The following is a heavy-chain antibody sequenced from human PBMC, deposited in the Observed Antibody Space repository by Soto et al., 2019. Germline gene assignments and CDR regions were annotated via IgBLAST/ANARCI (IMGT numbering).Heavy chain of an antibody. CDR1: GGTFSSYA. Sequence: QVQLVQSGAEVKKSGSSVKVSCKASGGTFSSYAISWVRQAPGQGLEWMGGIIPIFGTANYAQKFQGRVTITADESTSTAYMELSSLRSEDTAVYYCARDGGYYDSSGRRGMDVWGQGTTVTVSS. J-gene: IGHJ6*02. D-gene: IGHD3-22*01. V-gene: IGHV1-69*01. CDR2: IIPIFGTA. CDR3: ARDGGYYDSSGRRGMDV.